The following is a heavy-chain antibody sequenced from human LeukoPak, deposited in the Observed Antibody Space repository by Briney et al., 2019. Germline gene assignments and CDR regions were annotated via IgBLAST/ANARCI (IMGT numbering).Heavy chain of an antibody. D-gene: IGHD1-1*01. CDR1: GGSFSGYY. Sequence: PSETLSLTCAVYGGSFSGYYWTLIRQTPGKGLEWIGEISHTGLTGSNPSLKSRVTIFVDSSKKQFSLRMTSVAAADTGVYYCARVPDITARPCDTWGPGTLVTVSS. CDR2: ISHTGLT. CDR3: ARVPDITARPCDT. V-gene: IGHV4-34*01. J-gene: IGHJ5*02.